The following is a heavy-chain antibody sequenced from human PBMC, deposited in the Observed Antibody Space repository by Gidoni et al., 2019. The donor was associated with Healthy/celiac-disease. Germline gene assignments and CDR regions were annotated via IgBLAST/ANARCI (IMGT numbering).Heavy chain of an antibody. Sequence: VQPGRSLRLSCAASGFNFSSYGMHWVRQAPGKGLEWVAVIWYDGSNKYYADSVKGRFTISRDNSKNTLYLQMNSLSAEDTAVYYCAREGSGFFDYWGQGTLVTVSS. CDR2: IWYDGSNK. D-gene: IGHD6-19*01. CDR3: AREGSGFFDY. CDR1: GFNFSSYG. J-gene: IGHJ4*02. V-gene: IGHV3-33*01.